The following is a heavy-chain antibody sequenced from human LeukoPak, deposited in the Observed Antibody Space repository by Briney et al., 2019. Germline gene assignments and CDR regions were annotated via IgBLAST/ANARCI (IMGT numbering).Heavy chain of an antibody. J-gene: IGHJ4*02. V-gene: IGHV3-30*18. Sequence: PGGFLRLSCAASGFTFSSYGMHWVRQAPGKGLEWVAVISYDGSNKYYADSVKGRFTISRDNSKNTLYLQMNSLRAEDTAVYYCAKDRWELLSSLDYWGQGTLVTVSS. CDR3: AKDRWELLSSLDY. CDR2: ISYDGSNK. CDR1: GFTFSSYG. D-gene: IGHD1-26*01.